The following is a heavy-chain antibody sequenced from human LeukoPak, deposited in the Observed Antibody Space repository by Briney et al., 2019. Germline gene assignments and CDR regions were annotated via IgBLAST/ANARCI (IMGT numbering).Heavy chain of an antibody. CDR2: IHHSGST. D-gene: IGHD3-10*01. CDR3: ARDKNFYGSGRSDPFCFDP. J-gene: IGHJ5*02. CDR1: GASISSTSYY. V-gene: IGHV4-39*07. Sequence: SETLSLTCTVSGASISSTSYYWGWIRQPPGKGLEWIGCIHHSGSTYYNPSLKSRVTISVDTSKNQFSLKVTSVTAADTAVYHCARDKNFYGSGRSDPFCFDPWGQGTLVTVSS.